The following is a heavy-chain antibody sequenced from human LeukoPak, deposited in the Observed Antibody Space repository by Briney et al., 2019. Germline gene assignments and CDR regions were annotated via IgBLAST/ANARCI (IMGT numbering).Heavy chain of an antibody. V-gene: IGHV1-18*04. Sequence: ASVKVSCKAFGYTFTSNYMHWVRQAPGQGLEWMGWISAYNGNTNYAQKLQGRVTMTTDTSTSTAYMELRSLRSDDTAVYYCARKWELLGPVDYWGQGTLVTVSS. CDR3: ARKWELLGPVDY. D-gene: IGHD1-26*01. CDR1: GYTFTSNY. J-gene: IGHJ4*02. CDR2: ISAYNGNT.